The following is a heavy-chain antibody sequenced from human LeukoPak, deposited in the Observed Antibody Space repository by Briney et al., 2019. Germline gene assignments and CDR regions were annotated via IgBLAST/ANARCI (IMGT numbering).Heavy chain of an antibody. CDR1: GFTFSSYG. D-gene: IGHD3-16*02. J-gene: IGHJ6*02. Sequence: GGSLRLSCAASGFTFSSYGMSWVRQAAGKGLEWVSGISGSGGSTYYADSVKGRFTISRDNSKNTLYLQMNSLRAEDTAVYYCAKDLRELSFLGITAGMDVWGQGTTVTVPS. CDR3: AKDLRELSFLGITAGMDV. V-gene: IGHV3-23*01. CDR2: ISGSGGST.